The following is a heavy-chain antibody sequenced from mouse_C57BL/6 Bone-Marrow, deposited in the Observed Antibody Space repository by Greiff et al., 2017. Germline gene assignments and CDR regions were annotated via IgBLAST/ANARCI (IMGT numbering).Heavy chain of an antibody. CDR1: GFNIKDYY. J-gene: IGHJ2*01. CDR3: TGSHFCSGTNY. CDR2: IDPEDGDT. Sequence: EVQLQESGAELVKPGASVKLSCTASGFNIKDYYIHWVKQRPEQGLEWIGSIDPEDGDTKYAPKFQDKATITANTSSNTAYLQLSSLTSEDTAFYYDTGSHFCSGTNYWGQGTTLTVSS. D-gene: IGHD1-1*01. V-gene: IGHV14-2*01.